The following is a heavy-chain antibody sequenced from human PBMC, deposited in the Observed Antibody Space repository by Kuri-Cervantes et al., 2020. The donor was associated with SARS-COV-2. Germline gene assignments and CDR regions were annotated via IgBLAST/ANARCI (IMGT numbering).Heavy chain of an antibody. J-gene: IGHJ4*02. CDR3: ARPPAFFLEPSGIDY. V-gene: IGHV3-66*01. D-gene: IGHD3-3*01. CDR2: IYSGGST. Sequence: ETLSLTCTVSGGSISSSSYYWGWIRQPPGKGLEWVSVIYSGGSTYYADSVKGRFTISKDNSKNTLYLQMNSLRAEDTAVYYCARPPAFFLEPSGIDYWGQGTLVTVSS. CDR1: GGSISSSSYY.